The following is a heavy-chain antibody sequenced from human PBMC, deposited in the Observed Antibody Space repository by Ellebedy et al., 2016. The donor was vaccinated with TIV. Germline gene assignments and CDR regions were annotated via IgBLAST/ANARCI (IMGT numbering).Heavy chain of an antibody. CDR2: IKQDGSEK. J-gene: IGHJ3*02. V-gene: IGHV3-7*01. CDR1: GFSFRSYW. D-gene: IGHD4-17*01. CDR3: ATDGSYGDYLSPTHAFVI. Sequence: GGSLRLSCGASGFSFRSYWMTGVRQAPGKGLEWVANIKQDGSEKYYVDSVKGRFTISRDNAKNSLYLHLNSLRAEDTAMYYCATDGSYGDYLSPTHAFVIWGQGTMVTVSS.